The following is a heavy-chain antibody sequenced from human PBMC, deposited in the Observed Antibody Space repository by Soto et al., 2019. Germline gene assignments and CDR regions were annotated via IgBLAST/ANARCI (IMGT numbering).Heavy chain of an antibody. CDR2: IYYTGNT. Sequence: LSLTCSVSGGSISTGDNYWSWIRQSPGKGLEWIGYIYYTGNTYYNPSLESRVSISVDTSKNQFSLKLSSVTAADTAVYYCARDPFDGIDVCGQGTTVTVSS. CDR1: GGSISTGDNY. CDR3: ARDPFDGIDV. V-gene: IGHV4-30-4*01. J-gene: IGHJ6*02.